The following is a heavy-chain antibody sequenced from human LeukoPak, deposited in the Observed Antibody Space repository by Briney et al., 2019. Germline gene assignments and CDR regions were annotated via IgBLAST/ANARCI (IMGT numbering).Heavy chain of an antibody. CDR1: GFTFSSFG. V-gene: IGHV3-23*01. D-gene: IGHD3-10*01. CDR3: AKDAGNYGSGSLDY. J-gene: IGHJ4*02. CDR2: ISSTGGTA. Sequence: GGSLRLSCAASGFTFSSFGTSWVRQAPGKGLEWVSAISSTGGTAYYADSVKGRFTISRDNSKNMLYLQMNSLRAEDTAVYYCAKDAGNYGSGSLDYWGQGTLVTVSS.